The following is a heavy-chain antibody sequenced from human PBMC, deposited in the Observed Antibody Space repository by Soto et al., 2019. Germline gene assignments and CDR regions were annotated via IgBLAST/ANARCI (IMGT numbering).Heavy chain of an antibody. J-gene: IGHJ4*02. D-gene: IGHD1-26*01. Sequence: SETLSLTCAVSGGSISSSNWWSWVRQPRGKGLEWIGAIYHSGSTNYNPSLKSRVTISVDKSKNQFSLKLSSVTAADTAVYYCARAGRELGTFDYWGQGTLVTVSS. CDR3: ARAGRELGTFDY. CDR1: GGSISSSNW. V-gene: IGHV4-4*02. CDR2: IYHSGST.